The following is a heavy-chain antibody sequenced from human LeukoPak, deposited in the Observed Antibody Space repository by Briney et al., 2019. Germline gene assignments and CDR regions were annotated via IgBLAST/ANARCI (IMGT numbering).Heavy chain of an antibody. CDR1: GFTFSSYA. D-gene: IGHD6-19*01. CDR2: ISGSGGST. Sequence: SGGSLRLSCAASGFTFSSYAMSWVRQAPGKGLEWVSAISGSGGSTYYADSVKGRFTISRDNSKNTLYLQMNSLRAEDTAVYYCARQNPATYSSGCCWFDPWGQGTLVTVSS. J-gene: IGHJ5*02. CDR3: ARQNPATYSSGCCWFDP. V-gene: IGHV3-23*01.